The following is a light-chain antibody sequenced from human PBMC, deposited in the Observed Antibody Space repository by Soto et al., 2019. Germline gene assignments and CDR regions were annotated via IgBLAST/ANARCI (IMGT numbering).Light chain of an antibody. V-gene: IGKV1-9*01. J-gene: IGKJ2*01. CDR2: STS. CDR3: QQHNSYPYT. CDR1: QDISTF. Sequence: DIQLTQSPSFLSASVGDRVTITCRASQDISTFLAWYQQKPGKAPQLLIYSTSNLHSGVPSRFSGSGSGTEFTLTVSSLQTEEFATYHCQQHNSYPYTFGQGTNLEIK.